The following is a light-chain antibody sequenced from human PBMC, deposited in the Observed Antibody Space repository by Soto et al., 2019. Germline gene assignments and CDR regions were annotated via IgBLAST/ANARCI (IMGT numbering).Light chain of an antibody. J-gene: IGLJ1*01. Sequence: QSVLTQPRSVSGSPGQSVTISCTGTSSDVGGYNYVSWYQQHPGKAPKLMIYDVSKRPSGVPDRFSGSKSGNTASLTISGLQAEDEADYYCCSYGGSYFYVFGTGTKVTVL. CDR2: DVS. CDR1: SSDVGGYNY. V-gene: IGLV2-11*01. CDR3: CSYGGSYFYV.